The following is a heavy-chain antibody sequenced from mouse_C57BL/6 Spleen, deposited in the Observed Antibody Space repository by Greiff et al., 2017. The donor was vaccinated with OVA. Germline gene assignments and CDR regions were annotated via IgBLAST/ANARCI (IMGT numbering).Heavy chain of an antibody. D-gene: IGHD1-1*01. V-gene: IGHV14-1*01. J-gene: IGHJ2*01. CDR1: GFNIKDYY. CDR3: TTDYGSSLYYFDY. Sequence: EVQLQQSGAELVRPGASVKLSCTASGFNIKDYYMHWVKQRPEQGLEWIGRIDPEDGDTEYAPKFQGKATMTADTSSNTAYLQLSSLTSEDTAVYYCTTDYGSSLYYFDYWGQGTTLTVSS. CDR2: IDPEDGDT.